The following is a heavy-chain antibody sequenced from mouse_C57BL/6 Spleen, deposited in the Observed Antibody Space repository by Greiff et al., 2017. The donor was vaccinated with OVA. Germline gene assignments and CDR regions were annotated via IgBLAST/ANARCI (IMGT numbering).Heavy chain of an antibody. J-gene: IGHJ4*01. CDR1: GYAFSSSW. Sequence: VQLQESGPELVKPGASVKISCKASGYAFSSSWMNWVKQRPGKGLEWIGRIYPGDGDTNYNGKFKGKATLTADKSSSTAYMQLSSLTSEDSAVYFCARDTTVSYYAMDYWGQGTSVTVSS. CDR2: IYPGDGDT. D-gene: IGHD1-1*01. V-gene: IGHV1-82*01. CDR3: ARDTTVSYYAMDY.